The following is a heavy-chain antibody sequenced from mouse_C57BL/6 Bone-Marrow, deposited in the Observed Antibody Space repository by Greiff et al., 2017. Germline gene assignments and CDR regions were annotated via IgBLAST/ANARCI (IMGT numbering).Heavy chain of an antibody. CDR2: INPSNGGT. D-gene: IGHD2-5*01. CDR1: GYTFTSYW. CDR3: ARKPAYYSNFWFAY. J-gene: IGHJ3*01. V-gene: IGHV1-53*01. Sequence: VQLQQPGTELVKPGASVKLSCKASGYTFTSYWMHWVKQRPGQGLEWIGNINPSNGGTNYNEKFKSKATLTVDKSSSTAYMPLSSLTSEDSAVYYCARKPAYYSNFWFAYWGQGTLVTVSA.